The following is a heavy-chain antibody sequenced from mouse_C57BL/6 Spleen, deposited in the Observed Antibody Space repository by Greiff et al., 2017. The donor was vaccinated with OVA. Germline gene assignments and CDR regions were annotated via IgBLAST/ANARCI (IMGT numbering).Heavy chain of an antibody. V-gene: IGHV1-64*01. D-gene: IGHD2-3*01. J-gene: IGHJ2*01. Sequence: QVQLQQPGAELVKPGASVKLSCKASGYTFTSYWMHWVKQRPGQGLEWIGMIHPNSGSTNYNEKFKSKATLTVDKSSSTAYMQLSSLTSEDSAVYDGARTADGGYCEHFDYWGKGTTLTVSS. CDR2: IHPNSGST. CDR1: GYTFTSYW. CDR3: ARTADGGYCEHFDY.